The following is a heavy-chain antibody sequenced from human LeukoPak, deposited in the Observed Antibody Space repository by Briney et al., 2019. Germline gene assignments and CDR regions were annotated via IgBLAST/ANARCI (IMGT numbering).Heavy chain of an antibody. CDR1: RFTFSSYG. Sequence: GGSLRLSCAASRFTFSSYGMHWVRQAPGKGLEWVAFIRYDGRNKYYSDSVKGRFTISRDNSKNTLYLQMNSLRAEDTAVYYCAVAGSGTFDIWGQGTVVIVSS. CDR2: IRYDGRNK. V-gene: IGHV3-30*02. D-gene: IGHD3-10*01. J-gene: IGHJ3*02. CDR3: AVAGSGTFDI.